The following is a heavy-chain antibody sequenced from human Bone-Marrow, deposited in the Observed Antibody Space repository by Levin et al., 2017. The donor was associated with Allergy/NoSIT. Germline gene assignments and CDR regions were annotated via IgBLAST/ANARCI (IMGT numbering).Heavy chain of an antibody. V-gene: IGHV4-39*07. D-gene: IGHD6-19*01. CDR3: TRITSAWAHFDY. J-gene: IGHJ4*02. CDR2: IFYSGST. Sequence: SETLSLNCTVSGDSMSSGTHYWGWLRQPPGKALEWIGSIFYSGSTYYNPSLKSRVTMSVDMSKNQFSLNLRSVTAADTAMYYCTRITSAWAHFDYWGQGTLVTVSS. CDR1: GDSMSSGTHY.